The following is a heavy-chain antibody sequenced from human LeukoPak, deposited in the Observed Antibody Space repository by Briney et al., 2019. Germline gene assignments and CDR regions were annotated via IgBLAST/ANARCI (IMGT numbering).Heavy chain of an antibody. CDR3: ARALAAAVFY. CDR1: GGSISQYY. Sequence: SETLSLTCTLSGGSISQYYWSWIRQPPGKGPEWIGYVYRSGNTNYNPSLKSRVTISVDTSKNHFSLNLTSVTAEDTAVYYCARALAAAVFYWGQGTLVTVSS. CDR2: VYRSGNT. V-gene: IGHV4-59*01. D-gene: IGHD6-13*01. J-gene: IGHJ4*02.